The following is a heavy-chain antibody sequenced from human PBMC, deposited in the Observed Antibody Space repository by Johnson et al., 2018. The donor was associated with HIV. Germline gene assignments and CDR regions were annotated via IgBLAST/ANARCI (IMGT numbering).Heavy chain of an antibody. Sequence: QVQLVESGGGLVQSGRSLRLSCAASGFTFSSYAMHWVRQAPGKGLEWVAVISYDGSNKYDADSVKGRFTISRDNSKNTLYLQMNSLRVEDTAVYYCARDAAKLEEDDAFDIWGQGTMVTVSS. CDR2: ISYDGSNK. CDR3: ARDAAKLEEDDAFDI. CDR1: GFTFSSYA. J-gene: IGHJ3*02. V-gene: IGHV3-30*04. D-gene: IGHD1-1*01.